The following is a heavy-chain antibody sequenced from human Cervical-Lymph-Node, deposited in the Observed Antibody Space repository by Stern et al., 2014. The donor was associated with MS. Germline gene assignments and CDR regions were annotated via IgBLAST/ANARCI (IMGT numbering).Heavy chain of an antibody. CDR3: AKHACTGAACPFDL. V-gene: IGHV4-39*01. CDR1: GDSISSYTHY. J-gene: IGHJ4*02. Sequence: QVQLQESGPGLVKPSETLSLTCAVSGDSISSYTHYWAWIRQPPGKGLEWIGSVYYSGATYYNHSLKSPVTIPLDPSKNPFPLGLNSVTAADTAVYYCAKHACTGAACPFDLWGQGTLVTVSS. CDR2: VYYSGAT. D-gene: IGHD2-8*02.